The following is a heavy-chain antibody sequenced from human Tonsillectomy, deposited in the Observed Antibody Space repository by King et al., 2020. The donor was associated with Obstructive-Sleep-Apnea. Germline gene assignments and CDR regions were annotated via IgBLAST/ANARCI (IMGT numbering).Heavy chain of an antibody. V-gene: IGHV3-13*05. Sequence: VQLVESGGGLVQPGGSLRLSCAASGFTFSSYDMHWVRQATGKGLEWVSAIGTAGDPYYPGSVKGRFTISRENAKNSLYLQMNSLRAGDTAVYYCARALLEYSSSWSGEGGYYYYYGMDVWGQGTTVTVSS. D-gene: IGHD6-13*01. CDR1: GFTFSSYD. J-gene: IGHJ6*02. CDR2: IGTAGDP. CDR3: ARALLEYSSSWSGEGGYYYYYGMDV.